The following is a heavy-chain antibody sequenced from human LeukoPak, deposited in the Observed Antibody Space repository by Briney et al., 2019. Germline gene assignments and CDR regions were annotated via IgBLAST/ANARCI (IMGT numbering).Heavy chain of an antibody. CDR1: GFTFSDTW. Sequence: GGSLRLSCAARGFTFSDTWMSWVRQSPGQGLEWVGRIQSKADGGTPAYAVPVKGRFIISRDDSKNTVYLQMDSLKIEDTGVYYCTTVYYWGQGTVVTVAS. CDR2: IQSKADGGTP. J-gene: IGHJ4*02. CDR3: TTVYY. V-gene: IGHV3-15*01.